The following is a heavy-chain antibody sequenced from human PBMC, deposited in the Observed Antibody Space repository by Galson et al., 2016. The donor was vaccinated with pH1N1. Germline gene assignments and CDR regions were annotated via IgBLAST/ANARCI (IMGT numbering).Heavy chain of an antibody. Sequence: QSGAEVKKPGKSLKISCKGSGYSFTNYWIGWVRQMPGKGLEWMGIIYPSDSDTRYSTSFQGQVTISADKSISTAYLQWSSLKASDTAIYYCARGSGSPDSYYYSGMDVWGQGTTVTVSS. CDR3: ARGSGSPDSYYYSGMDV. J-gene: IGHJ6*02. CDR2: IYPSDSDT. V-gene: IGHV5-51*01. D-gene: IGHD3-10*01. CDR1: GYSFTNYW.